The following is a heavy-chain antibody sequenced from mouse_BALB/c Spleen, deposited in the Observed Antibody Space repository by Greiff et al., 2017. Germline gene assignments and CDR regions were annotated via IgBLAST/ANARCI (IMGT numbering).Heavy chain of an antibody. CDR1: GYAFTNYL. Sequence: QVQLQQSGAELVRPGTSVKVSCKASGYAFTNYLIEWVKQRPGQGLEWIGVINPGSGGTNYNEKFTDKATLTADKSSSTAYMQLSSLTSDDSAVYCCARRYSLLRRNGMDYWGQGTSGTVSS. CDR3: ARRYSLLRRNGMDY. J-gene: IGHJ4*01. V-gene: IGHV1-54*03. CDR2: INPGSGGT. D-gene: IGHD1-2*01.